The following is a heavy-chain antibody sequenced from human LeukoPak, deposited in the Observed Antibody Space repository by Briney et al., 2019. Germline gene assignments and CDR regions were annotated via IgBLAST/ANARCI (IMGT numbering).Heavy chain of an antibody. CDR3: ARGRIAVAGTYIPSNWGPQLYYMDV. V-gene: IGHV3-7*01. CDR2: IKQDGSEK. J-gene: IGHJ6*03. Sequence: GGSLRLSCAASGFTFSSYEMNWVRQAPGKGLEWVANIKQDGSEKYYVDSVKGRFTISRDSAENSLYLQMNSLRAEDTAVYYCARGRIAVAGTYIPSNWGPQLYYMDVWGKGTTVTVSS. CDR1: GFTFSSYE. D-gene: IGHD6-19*01.